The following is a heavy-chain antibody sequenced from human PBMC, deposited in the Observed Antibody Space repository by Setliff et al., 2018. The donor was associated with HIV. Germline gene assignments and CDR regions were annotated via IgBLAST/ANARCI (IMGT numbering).Heavy chain of an antibody. J-gene: IGHJ6*02. CDR2: ISAYNGNT. CDR3: ARDGPDTIFGVVIISRYYYYGMDV. D-gene: IGHD3-3*01. CDR1: GYTFTSYG. Sequence: GASVKVSCKASGYTFTSYGISWVRQAPGQGLEWMGWISAYNGNTNYAQKLQGRVTMTTDTSTSTAYMELRSLRSDDTAVYYCARDGPDTIFGVVIISRYYYYGMDVWGQGTTVTV. V-gene: IGHV1-18*01.